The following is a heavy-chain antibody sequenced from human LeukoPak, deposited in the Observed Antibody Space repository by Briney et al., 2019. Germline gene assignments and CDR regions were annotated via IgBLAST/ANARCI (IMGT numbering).Heavy chain of an antibody. CDR2: VYPDNSKT. V-gene: IGHV5-51*07. CDR1: GYSFTSYW. D-gene: IGHD1-26*01. Sequence: GESLKISCKGSGYSFTSYWIAWVHQMPGKGLEWMGIVYPDNSKTIYSPSFQGQVTISADKSINTAYLQWSSLKAADTAIYYCARLSGGSALRNDAFHIWGQGTMVTVSS. CDR3: ARLSGGSALRNDAFHI. J-gene: IGHJ3*02.